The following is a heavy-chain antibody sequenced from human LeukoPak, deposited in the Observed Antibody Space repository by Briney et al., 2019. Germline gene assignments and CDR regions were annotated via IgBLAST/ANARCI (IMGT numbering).Heavy chain of an antibody. J-gene: IGHJ4*02. Sequence: GGSLRLSCASSGFTFSSYGMHWVRQAPGKGLEGVAVIWYDGSNKYYADSVKGRFTISRDNSKNTLYLQMNSLRAEDTAVYYCAKVYGFWSGFDYWGQGTLVTVSS. CDR1: GFTFSSYG. D-gene: IGHD3-3*01. V-gene: IGHV3-30*02. CDR3: AKVYGFWSGFDY. CDR2: IWYDGSNK.